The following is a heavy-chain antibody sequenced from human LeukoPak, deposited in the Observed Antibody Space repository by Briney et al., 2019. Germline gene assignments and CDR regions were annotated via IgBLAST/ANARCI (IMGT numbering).Heavy chain of an antibody. Sequence: GGSLRLSCAASGFTFSSYEMNWVRQAPGKGLEWVSYISSSGSTIYHADSVKGRFTISRDNAKNSLYLQMNSLRAEDTAVYYCATTAGRWLLLGADYWGQGTLVTVSS. V-gene: IGHV3-48*03. J-gene: IGHJ4*02. CDR1: GFTFSSYE. CDR3: ATTAGRWLLLGADY. D-gene: IGHD5-12*01. CDR2: ISSSGSTI.